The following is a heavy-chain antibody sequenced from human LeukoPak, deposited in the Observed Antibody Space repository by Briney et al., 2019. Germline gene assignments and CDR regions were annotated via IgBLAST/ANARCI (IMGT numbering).Heavy chain of an antibody. V-gene: IGHV3-48*03. CDR1: GFTFSSYE. D-gene: IGHD3-22*01. CDR2: ISSSGSTI. Sequence: GGSLRLSCAASGFTFSSYEMNWVRQAPGKGQEWVSYISSSGSTIYYADSVKGRFTISRDNAKNSLYLQMNSLRAEDTAVYYCARGYDSSAPPYAFDIWGQGTMVTVSS. CDR3: ARGYDSSAPPYAFDI. J-gene: IGHJ3*02.